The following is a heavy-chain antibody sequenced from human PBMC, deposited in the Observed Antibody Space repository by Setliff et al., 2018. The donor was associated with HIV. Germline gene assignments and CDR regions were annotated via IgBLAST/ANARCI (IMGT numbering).Heavy chain of an antibody. V-gene: IGHV4-34*01. CDR3: ARRGWNGYKSFED. Sequence: SETLSLTCAVYGGSFSDYSWNWIRQPPGKGLEWIGEINHSGSTNCNPSLQSRVTISVDTSKKQVSLNVRSVTAADTAVYYCARRGWNGYKSFEDWGQGTQVTSPQ. CDR1: GGSFSDYS. J-gene: IGHJ4*02. CDR2: INHSGST. D-gene: IGHD1-1*01.